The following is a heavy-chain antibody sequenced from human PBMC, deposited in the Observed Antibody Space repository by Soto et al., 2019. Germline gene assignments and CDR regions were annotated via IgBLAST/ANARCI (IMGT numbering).Heavy chain of an antibody. J-gene: IGHJ4*02. V-gene: IGHV3-30*18. CDR3: AKRGGFVVATTNYFDY. D-gene: IGHD2-15*01. CDR1: GFTFSDYA. CDR2: VSYDGINR. Sequence: QVQLVESGGGVVQPGRSLRLSCAASGFTFSDYAMHWVRQAPGKGPEWVAVVSYDGINRYYADSVKGRFTISRDGSKNTLYLQMDSLRVEDTAVYYCAKRGGFVVATTNYFDYWGQGTLVTVSS.